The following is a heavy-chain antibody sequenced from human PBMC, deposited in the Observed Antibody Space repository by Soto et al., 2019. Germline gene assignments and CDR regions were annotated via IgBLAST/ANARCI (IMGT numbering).Heavy chain of an antibody. CDR2: IIPIFGTA. Sequence: QVQLVQSGAEVKKPGSSVKVSCKASGGTFSSYAISWVRQAPGQGLEWMGGIIPIFGTANYAQKFQGRVTITADESTSTAYMELGSLRSEDTAGYYCARDSYYYDSSGYNSFGYWGQGTLVTVSS. CDR3: ARDSYYYDSSGYNSFGY. J-gene: IGHJ4*02. D-gene: IGHD3-22*01. CDR1: GGTFSSYA. V-gene: IGHV1-69*01.